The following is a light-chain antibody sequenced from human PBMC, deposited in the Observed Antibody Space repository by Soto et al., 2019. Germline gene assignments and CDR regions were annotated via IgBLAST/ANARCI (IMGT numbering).Light chain of an antibody. J-gene: IGKJ2*02. V-gene: IGKV1-8*01. CDR3: QKYYSYPCT. Sequence: AIRMTQSPSSLSASTGDRVTITCRASQGISSYLAWYQQKPGKVPKLLIYAASTLQSGVPSRFSGSGSGTDFTLTISCLQTEDFATYYCQKYYSYPCTFGQGTKLEIK. CDR1: QGISSY. CDR2: AAS.